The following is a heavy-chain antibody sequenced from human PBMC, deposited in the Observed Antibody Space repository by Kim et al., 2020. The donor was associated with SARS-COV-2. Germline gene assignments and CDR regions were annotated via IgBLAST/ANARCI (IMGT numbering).Heavy chain of an antibody. CDR2: INCDTGDP. J-gene: IGHJ4*02. CDR1: GYTFTKYS. D-gene: IGHD2-8*01. V-gene: IGHV1-2*02. CDR3: AGDGRPYCPRGLCYDY. Sequence: ASVKVSCKASGYTFTKYSIHWLRQAPGQGLEWMGWINCDTGDPVFAQKFQGRVTVTRDTSVTTAYMEVSSLIFDDTAVYFCAGDGRPYCPRGLCYDYWGQGSLVTASA.